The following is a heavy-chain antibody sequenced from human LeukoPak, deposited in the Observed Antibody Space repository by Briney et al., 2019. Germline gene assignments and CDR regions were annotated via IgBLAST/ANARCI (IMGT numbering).Heavy chain of an antibody. J-gene: IGHJ4*02. D-gene: IGHD4-17*01. CDR1: GFTVSSNY. CDR2: ISGSGGST. Sequence: PGGSLRLSCAASGFTVSSNYMSWVRQAPGKGLEWVSAISGSGGSTYYADSVKGRFTISRDNSKNTLYLQMNSLRAEDTAVYYCAKVPTGYGDYLGYFDYWGQGTLVTVSS. V-gene: IGHV3-23*01. CDR3: AKVPTGYGDYLGYFDY.